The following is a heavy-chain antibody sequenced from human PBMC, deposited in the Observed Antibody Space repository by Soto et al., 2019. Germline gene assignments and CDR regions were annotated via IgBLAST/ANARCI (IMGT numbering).Heavy chain of an antibody. CDR1: GFTFSSYS. CDR2: ISSSSSTI. D-gene: IGHD6-19*01. CDR3: ARDESLALKWFDP. J-gene: IGHJ5*02. Sequence: GSLRLSCAASGFTFSSYSMNWVRQAPGKGLEWVSYISSSSSTIYYADSVKGRFTISRDNAKNSLYLQMNSLRAEDTAVYYCARDESLALKWFDPWGQGTLVTVSS. V-gene: IGHV3-48*01.